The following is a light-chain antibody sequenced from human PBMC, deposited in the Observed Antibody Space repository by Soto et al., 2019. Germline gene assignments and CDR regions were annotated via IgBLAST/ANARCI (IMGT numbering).Light chain of an antibody. Sequence: EIVLTQSPATLSLSPGERATLSCRANQSVSSYLAWYQHKPGQAPRLLIYDISNRATGIPARFSGSGSGTDFTLTISSLEPEDFVVYYCQQHINWPLTFGGGTKVEIK. J-gene: IGKJ4*01. CDR3: QQHINWPLT. CDR2: DIS. CDR1: QSVSSY. V-gene: IGKV3-11*01.